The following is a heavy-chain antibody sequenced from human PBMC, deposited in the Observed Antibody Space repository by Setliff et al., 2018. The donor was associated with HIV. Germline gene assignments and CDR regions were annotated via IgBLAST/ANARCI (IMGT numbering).Heavy chain of an antibody. V-gene: IGHV4-39*07. CDR2: IYYSGST. CDR3: ARDRPDLYYASSGDAFDI. D-gene: IGHD3-22*01. J-gene: IGHJ3*02. CDR1: GGSISNSRYY. Sequence: SETLSLTCTVSGGSISNSRYYWSWIRQPPGKGLEWIGSIYYSGSTYYNPSLKSRVTISVDPSKNQFSLMLSSVTAADTAVDYCARDRPDLYYASSGDAFDIWGQGTMVTVSS.